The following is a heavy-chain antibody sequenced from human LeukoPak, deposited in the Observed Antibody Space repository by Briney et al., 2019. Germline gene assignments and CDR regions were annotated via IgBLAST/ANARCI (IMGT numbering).Heavy chain of an antibody. J-gene: IGHJ4*02. CDR1: GFTFSRYS. D-gene: IGHD3-3*01. CDR2: ISSSSSTI. V-gene: IGHV3-48*01. Sequence: GGSLRLSCAASGFTFSRYSMNWVRQAPGKGLEWVSYISSSSSTIYYADSVKGRFTISRDNAKNSLYLQMNSLRAEDTAVYYCARNDFWSGYLSCYFDYWGQGTLVTVSS. CDR3: ARNDFWSGYLSCYFDY.